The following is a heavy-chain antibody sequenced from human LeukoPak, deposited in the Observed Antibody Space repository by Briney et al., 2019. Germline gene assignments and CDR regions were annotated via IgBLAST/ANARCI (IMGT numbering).Heavy chain of an antibody. CDR2: INWSGGST. Sequence: PGGSLRLSCAASGFSFSGFGMNWVRQVPGKGLEWVSGINWSGGSTGYADPLRGRFTISRDNAKNSLYPQMDSLRAEDTALYYCARAPITSPFYFDYWGQGTLVTVSS. CDR1: GFSFSGFG. J-gene: IGHJ4*02. V-gene: IGHV3-20*04. CDR3: ARAPITSPFYFDY. D-gene: IGHD2-2*01.